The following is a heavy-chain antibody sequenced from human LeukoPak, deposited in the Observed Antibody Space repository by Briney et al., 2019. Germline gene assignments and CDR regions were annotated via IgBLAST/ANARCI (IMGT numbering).Heavy chain of an antibody. CDR2: ITGSGTGT. Sequence: GGSLRLSCAAPGFTFSSYTMSWVRQAPGKGLERVSGITGSGTGTYYADSVKDRFTISRDNSKSTLSLQMNSLRAEDTAVYYCARGGTLRYFDSWGQGTLVTVSS. J-gene: IGHJ4*02. D-gene: IGHD3-9*01. CDR3: ARGGTLRYFDS. V-gene: IGHV3-23*01. CDR1: GFTFSSYT.